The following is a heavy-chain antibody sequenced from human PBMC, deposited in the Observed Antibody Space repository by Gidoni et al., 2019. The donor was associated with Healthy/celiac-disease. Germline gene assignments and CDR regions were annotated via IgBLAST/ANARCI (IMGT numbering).Heavy chain of an antibody. Sequence: QLQLQESGPGLVKPSETLSLTCTLPGGSISSSSYYWGWIRQPPGKGLGWIGSIYYSGSTYYNPSLKSRVTISVDTSKSQFSLKLSSVTAADTAVYYCARHWLGLQRNYFDYWGQGTLVTVSS. CDR3: ARHWLGLQRNYFDY. J-gene: IGHJ4*02. CDR1: GGSISSSSYY. V-gene: IGHV4-39*01. D-gene: IGHD3-10*01. CDR2: IYYSGST.